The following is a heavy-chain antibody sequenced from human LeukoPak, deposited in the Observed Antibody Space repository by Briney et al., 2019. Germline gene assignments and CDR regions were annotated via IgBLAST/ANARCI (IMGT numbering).Heavy chain of an antibody. V-gene: IGHV1-8*01. CDR2: MNPNSGNT. Sequence: MNPNSGNTGYAQKFQGRVTMTRNTSISTAYMELSSLRSEDTAVYYCARGLGYYDSSGLDYWGQGTLVTVSS. D-gene: IGHD3-22*01. CDR3: ARGLGYYDSSGLDY. J-gene: IGHJ4*02.